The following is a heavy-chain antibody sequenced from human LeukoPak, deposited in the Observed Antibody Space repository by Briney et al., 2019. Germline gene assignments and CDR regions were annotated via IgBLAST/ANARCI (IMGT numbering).Heavy chain of an antibody. D-gene: IGHD6-13*01. Sequence: SETLSLTCTVSGGSISSYYWSWIRQPPGKGLEWIGYIYYSGSTNYNPSLKSRVTISVDTSKNQFSLKLSSVTAADTAVYYCARQQQLVSQSNQGLYYYYYGMDVWGQGTTVTVSS. V-gene: IGHV4-59*08. J-gene: IGHJ6*02. CDR2: IYYSGST. CDR1: GGSISSYY. CDR3: ARQQQLVSQSNQGLYYYYYGMDV.